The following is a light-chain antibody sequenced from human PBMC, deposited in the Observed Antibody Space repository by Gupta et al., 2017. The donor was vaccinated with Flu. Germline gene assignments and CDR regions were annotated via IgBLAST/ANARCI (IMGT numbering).Light chain of an antibody. J-gene: IGKJ4*01. CDR3: QQLNSYLT. Sequence: DIQLTQSPSFLSASVGDRVTITCRASQGISSYLAWYQQKPRKAPKLLIYAASTLQSGVPSRFSGSGSGTEFTLTISSLQPEDFATYYCQQLNSYLTFGGGTKVEIK. CDR2: AAS. CDR1: QGISSY. V-gene: IGKV1-9*01.